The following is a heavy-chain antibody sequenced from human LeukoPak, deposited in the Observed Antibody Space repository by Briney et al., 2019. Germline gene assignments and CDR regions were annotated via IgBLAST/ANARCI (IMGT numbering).Heavy chain of an antibody. V-gene: IGHV4-34*01. CDR3: ARVGVSGSYPFDY. CDR2: INHSGST. Sequence: SETLSLTCAVYGGPFSGYYWSWIRQPPGKGLEWIGEINHSGSTNYNPSLKSRVTISVDTSKNQFSLKLSSVTAADTAVYYCARVGVSGSYPFDYWGQGTLVTVSS. CDR1: GGPFSGYY. J-gene: IGHJ4*02. D-gene: IGHD1-26*01.